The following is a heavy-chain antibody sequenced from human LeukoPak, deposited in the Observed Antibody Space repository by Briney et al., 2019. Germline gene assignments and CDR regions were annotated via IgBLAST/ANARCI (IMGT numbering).Heavy chain of an antibody. Sequence: GSSVKVSCKASGGTFSSYAISWVRQAPGQGLEWMGWISAYNGNTNYAQKLQGRVTMTTDTSTSTAYMELRSLRSDDTAVYYCARAGNGYRGWYYYYGMDVWGQGTTVTVSS. CDR3: ARAGNGYRGWYYYYGMDV. V-gene: IGHV1-18*01. CDR2: ISAYNGNT. CDR1: GGTFSSYA. J-gene: IGHJ6*02. D-gene: IGHD4-23*01.